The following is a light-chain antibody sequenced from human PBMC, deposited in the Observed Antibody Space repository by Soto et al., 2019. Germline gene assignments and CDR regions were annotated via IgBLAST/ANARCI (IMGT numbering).Light chain of an antibody. V-gene: IGKV3-15*01. Sequence: EIVMTRSPTTRSVSRREKPTLXXRASQSVSSNLAWYQQKPGQAPRLIXYGASTRATGIPARFSGSGSGTEFTLTISSLQSEDFAVYYCQPYNNWPLITFGQGTRLEIK. CDR1: QSVSSN. CDR3: QPYNNWPLIT. J-gene: IGKJ5*01. CDR2: GAS.